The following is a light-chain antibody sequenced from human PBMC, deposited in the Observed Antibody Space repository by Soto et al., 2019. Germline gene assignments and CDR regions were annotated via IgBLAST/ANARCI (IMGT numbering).Light chain of an antibody. CDR2: SNN. CDR3: QSYDSTLSARYV. V-gene: IGLV1-44*01. Sequence: QSVLTQPPSTSGTPGHTVTISCSGSSSNIGSNSVNWYQQLPGTAPKLLIYSNNQRPSGVPDRFSGSKSGTSASLAISGLQSEDEGDYYCQSYDSTLSARYVFGTGTKVTVL. CDR1: SSNIGSNS. J-gene: IGLJ1*01.